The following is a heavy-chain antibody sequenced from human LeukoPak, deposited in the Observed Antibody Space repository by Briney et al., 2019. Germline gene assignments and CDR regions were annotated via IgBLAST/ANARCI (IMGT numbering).Heavy chain of an antibody. V-gene: IGHV1-18*01. J-gene: IGHJ4*02. CDR2: ISAYNGNT. Sequence: ASVKVSCKASGYTFTSYGISWVRQAPGQGLEWMGWISAYNGNTNYAQKLQCRVTMTTDTSTSTAYMELRSLRSDDTAVYYCARDHIKGIAVAGTWNYWGQGTLVTVSS. CDR1: GYTFTSYG. D-gene: IGHD6-19*01. CDR3: ARDHIKGIAVAGTWNY.